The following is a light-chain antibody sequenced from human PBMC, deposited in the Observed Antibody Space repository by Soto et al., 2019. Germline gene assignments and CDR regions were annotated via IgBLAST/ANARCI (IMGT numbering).Light chain of an antibody. V-gene: IGKV1-8*01. CDR2: AAS. Sequence: AIRMTQSPYSVSASAGDRVTITCRASQAISSYLAWYQQKPGKAPKLLIYAASTLQSGVPSRFSGSGSGTDFTLTIDFLQSEDFATYYCQQYYSYPFTFGPGTKVDVK. CDR1: QAISSY. J-gene: IGKJ3*01. CDR3: QQYYSYPFT.